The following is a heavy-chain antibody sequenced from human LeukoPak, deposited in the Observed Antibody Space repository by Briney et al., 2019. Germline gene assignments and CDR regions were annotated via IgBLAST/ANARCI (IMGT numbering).Heavy chain of an antibody. CDR1: GYTFTSYD. J-gene: IGHJ4*02. V-gene: IGHV1-8*03. Sequence: ASVKVSXKASGYTFTSYDINWVRQATGQGLEWMGWMNPNSGNTGYAQKFQGRVTITRNTSISTAYMELSSLRSEDAAVYYCARGQLLQDFDYWGQGTLVTVSS. D-gene: IGHD2-2*01. CDR2: MNPNSGNT. CDR3: ARGQLLQDFDY.